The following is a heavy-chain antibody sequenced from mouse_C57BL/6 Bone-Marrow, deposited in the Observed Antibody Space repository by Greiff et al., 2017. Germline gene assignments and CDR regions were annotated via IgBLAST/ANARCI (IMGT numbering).Heavy chain of an antibody. CDR2: ISSGGSYT. V-gene: IGHV5-6*02. Sequence: DVMLVESGGDLVKPGGSLKLSCAASGFTFSSYGMSWVRQTPDKRLEWVATISSGGSYTYYPDSVKGRFTISRDNAKNTLYLQMSSLKSEDTAMYYCARQDSFDYWGQGTTLTVSS. CDR3: ARQDSFDY. CDR1: GFTFSSYG. J-gene: IGHJ2*01.